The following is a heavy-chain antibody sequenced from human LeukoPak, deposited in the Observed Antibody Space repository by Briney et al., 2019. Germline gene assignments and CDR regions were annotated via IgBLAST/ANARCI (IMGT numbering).Heavy chain of an antibody. J-gene: IGHJ4*02. D-gene: IGHD1-26*01. CDR2: ISSSGSTI. CDR1: GFTFSSYE. Sequence: GGSLRLSCAASGFTFSSYEMNWVRQAPGKGLEWVSYISSSGSTIYYADSVKGRFTISRDNARNSLYLQMNSLRAEDTAVYYCARAPPKRGSPVYYFDSWGQGTLVTVSS. V-gene: IGHV3-48*03. CDR3: ARAPPKRGSPVYYFDS.